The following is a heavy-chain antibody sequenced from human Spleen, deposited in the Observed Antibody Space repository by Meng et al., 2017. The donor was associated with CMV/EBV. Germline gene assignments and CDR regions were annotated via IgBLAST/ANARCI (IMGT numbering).Heavy chain of an antibody. Sequence: ASVKVSCKASGYTFTGYYMHWVRQAPGQGLEWMGWINPNSGGTNYAQKFQGRVTISRDNSKNTLFLQMNSLRAEDTAVYYCAKPVYQLLSRDAFDMWGQGTMVT. CDR2: INPNSGGT. V-gene: IGHV1-2*02. D-gene: IGHD2-2*01. CDR3: AKPVYQLLSRDAFDM. CDR1: GYTFTGYY. J-gene: IGHJ3*02.